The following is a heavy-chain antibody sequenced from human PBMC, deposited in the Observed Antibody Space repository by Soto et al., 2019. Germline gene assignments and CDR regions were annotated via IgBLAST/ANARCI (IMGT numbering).Heavy chain of an antibody. V-gene: IGHV1-3*01. D-gene: IGHD2-15*01. CDR2: INAGNGNT. Sequence: GASVKVSCKASGYTFTSYAMHRVRQAPGQRLEWMGWINAGNGNTKYSQKFQGRVTITRDTSASTAYMELSSLRSEDTAVYYCARDRADSTDYWYFDLWGRGTLVTVSS. CDR1: GYTFTSYA. J-gene: IGHJ2*01. CDR3: ARDRADSTDYWYFDL.